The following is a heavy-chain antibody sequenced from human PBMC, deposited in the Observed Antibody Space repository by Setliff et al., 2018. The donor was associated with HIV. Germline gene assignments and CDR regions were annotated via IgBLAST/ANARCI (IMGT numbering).Heavy chain of an antibody. CDR1: GGSFSGYY. V-gene: IGHV4-34*12. D-gene: IGHD6-19*01. CDR3: ARRGGWSEDY. J-gene: IGHJ4*02. CDR2: IIHSGST. Sequence: LSLTCAVYGGSFSGYYWSWIRQPPGKGLEWIGEIIHSGSTNYNPSLKSRVTISVDTSKNQFSLKLSSVTAADTAVYYCARRGGWSEDYWGQGTLVTVSS.